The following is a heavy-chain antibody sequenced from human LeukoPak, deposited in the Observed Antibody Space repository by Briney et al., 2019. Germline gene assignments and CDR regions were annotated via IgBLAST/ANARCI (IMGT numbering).Heavy chain of an antibody. Sequence: GGSLRLSCAASGFTFSSYAMNWVRQAPGKGLEWVSIIKSGSNTDYADSVKGRFAISRDISKNTVYLQMNSLRIEDTAVYYCVNLPGGGQWGQGTLVTVSS. CDR3: VNLPGGGQ. J-gene: IGHJ4*02. V-gene: IGHV3-66*02. D-gene: IGHD7-27*01. CDR1: GFTFSSYA. CDR2: IKSGSNT.